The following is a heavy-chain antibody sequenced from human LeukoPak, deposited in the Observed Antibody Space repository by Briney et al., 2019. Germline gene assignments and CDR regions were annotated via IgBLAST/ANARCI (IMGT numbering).Heavy chain of an antibody. D-gene: IGHD2-21*02. Sequence: QSGGSLRLSCAASGFTFSSYAMSWVRQAPGKGLEWVANIKEDGGVKYYVASVRGRFTISRDNARNSLTLQMNSLRAEDTAVYFCARTAYCGDGCYYYFDHWGQGTLVTVSS. J-gene: IGHJ4*02. CDR3: ARTAYCGDGCYYYFDH. CDR2: IKEDGGVK. V-gene: IGHV3-7*01. CDR1: GFTFSSYA.